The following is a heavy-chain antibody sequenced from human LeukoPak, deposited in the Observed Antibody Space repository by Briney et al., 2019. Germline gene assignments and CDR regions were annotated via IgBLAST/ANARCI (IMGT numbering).Heavy chain of an antibody. CDR2: LSGSGGST. Sequence: GGSLRLSCAASGFTFSSYAMSWVRQAPGKGLEWVSGLSGSGGSTYYADSVKGRFTISRDNSKNTLYLQMNSLSPEDTAVYYCARITGSRVGGFDYWGQGTLVTVSS. J-gene: IGHJ4*02. CDR3: ARITGSRVGGFDY. V-gene: IGHV3-23*01. CDR1: GFTFSSYA. D-gene: IGHD1-20*01.